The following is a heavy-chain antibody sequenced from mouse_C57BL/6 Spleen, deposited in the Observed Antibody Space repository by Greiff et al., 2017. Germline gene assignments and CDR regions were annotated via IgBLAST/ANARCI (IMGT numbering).Heavy chain of an antibody. V-gene: IGHV3-6*01. CDR1: GYSITSGYY. J-gene: IGHJ4*01. Sequence: EVKLVESGPGLVKPSQSLSLTCSVTGYSITSGYYWNWIRQFPGNKLEWMGYISYDGSNNYNPTLKNRISITRDTSKNQFCLKLNSVTTEDTATYYCAITSMAMDYWGQGTSVTVSS. CDR2: ISYDGSN. CDR3: AITSMAMDY. D-gene: IGHD1-1*01.